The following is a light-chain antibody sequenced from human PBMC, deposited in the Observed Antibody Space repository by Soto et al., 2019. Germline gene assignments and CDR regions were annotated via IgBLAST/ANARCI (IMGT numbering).Light chain of an antibody. CDR1: RSLNSSY. Sequence: EIGWPKFPGPVSLSPGERATLSCMASRSLNSSYLAWHQQKPSQAPTLLIYDAFSRATGIPGRFSGSGSGTDFTLTISWLEREYFAVYFCQQYAYLITFGQGTRLE. V-gene: IGKV3-20*01. CDR2: DAF. J-gene: IGKJ5*01. CDR3: QQYAYLIT.